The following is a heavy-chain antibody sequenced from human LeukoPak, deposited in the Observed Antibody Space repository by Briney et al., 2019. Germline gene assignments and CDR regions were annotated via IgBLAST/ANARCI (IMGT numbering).Heavy chain of an antibody. D-gene: IGHD3-10*01. CDR2: IYSGGST. CDR1: GFTFSDYY. CDR3: DFGMVRGLPGP. J-gene: IGHJ5*02. Sequence: PGGSLRLSCAASGFTFSDYYMSWVRQAPGKGLEWVSVIYSGGSTSYADSVKGRFTISRDNSKNTLYLQMNSLRAEDTAVYYCDFGMVRGLPGPWGQGTLVTVSS. V-gene: IGHV3-66*01.